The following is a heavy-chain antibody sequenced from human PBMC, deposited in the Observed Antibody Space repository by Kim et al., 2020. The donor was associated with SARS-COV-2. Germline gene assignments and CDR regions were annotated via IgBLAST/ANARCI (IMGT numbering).Heavy chain of an antibody. D-gene: IGHD3-22*01. CDR1: GFAFDDYA. V-gene: IGHV3-43*02. Sequence: GGSLRLSCAASGFAFDDYAMHWVRQAPGKGLEWVSLISGDGGTTYYADSVKGRFTISRDNSKDSLYLQMNSLRTEDTALYYCAKTVDSDSSGYFYYYYGMDVWGQGTTVTVSS. CDR3: AKTVDSDSSGYFYYYYGMDV. CDR2: ISGDGGTT. J-gene: IGHJ6*02.